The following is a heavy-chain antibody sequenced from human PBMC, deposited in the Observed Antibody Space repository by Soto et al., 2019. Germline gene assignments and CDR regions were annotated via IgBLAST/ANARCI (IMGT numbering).Heavy chain of an antibody. V-gene: IGHV4-38-2*01. D-gene: IGHD3-22*01. CDR2: IYHSGST. CDR1: GYSISSGYY. CDR3: ASYYDSSGYPSWFDP. Sequence: SETLSLTCAVSGYSISSGYYWGWIRQPPGKGLEWIGSIYHSGSTYYNPSLKSRVTISVDTSKNQFSLKLSSVTAADTAVYYCASYYDSSGYPSWFDPWGQGTLVTVSS. J-gene: IGHJ5*02.